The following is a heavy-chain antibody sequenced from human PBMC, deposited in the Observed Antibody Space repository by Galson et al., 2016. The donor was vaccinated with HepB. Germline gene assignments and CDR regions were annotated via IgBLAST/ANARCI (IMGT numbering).Heavy chain of an antibody. CDR2: INPSGGST. Sequence: SVKVSCRASGYTVTRYYMHWVRQAPGQGLEWMGIINPSGGSTSYAQKFQGRVTMTGDTSTSTVYMELSSLSSEDKAVYYCARIPYYEFWREYETWGMEVWGQGTTVTVSS. V-gene: IGHV1-46*01. CDR1: GYTVTRYY. J-gene: IGHJ6*02. CDR3: ARIPYYEFWREYETWGMEV. D-gene: IGHD3-3*01.